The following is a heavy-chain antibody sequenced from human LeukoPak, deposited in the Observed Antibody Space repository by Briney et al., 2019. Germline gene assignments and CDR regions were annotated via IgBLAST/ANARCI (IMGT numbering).Heavy chain of an antibody. D-gene: IGHD2-21*02. CDR2: IYDSGST. CDR1: GGSISSYY. Sequence: SETLSLTCTVSGGSISSYYWSWIRQPPGKGLEWIGYIYDSGSTKYNPSLKSRVTMSVDTSKNQFSLKLSSVTAADTAVYYCARASRVTAPHNWFDPWGQGTLVTVSS. CDR3: ARASRVTAPHNWFDP. J-gene: IGHJ5*02. V-gene: IGHV4-59*12.